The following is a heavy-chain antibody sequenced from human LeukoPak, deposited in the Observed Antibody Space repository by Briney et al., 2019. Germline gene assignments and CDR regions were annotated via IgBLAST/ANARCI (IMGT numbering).Heavy chain of an antibody. Sequence: PSETLSLTCTVSGGSISSYYWSWIRQPAGKGLEWIGRIYTSGSTNYNPSLKSRVTMSVDTSKNQFSLKLSSVTAADTAVYYCARGYFDWPNYYFDYWGQGTLVTVSS. J-gene: IGHJ4*02. V-gene: IGHV4-4*07. CDR1: GGSISSYY. CDR3: ARGYFDWPNYYFDY. CDR2: IYTSGST. D-gene: IGHD3-9*01.